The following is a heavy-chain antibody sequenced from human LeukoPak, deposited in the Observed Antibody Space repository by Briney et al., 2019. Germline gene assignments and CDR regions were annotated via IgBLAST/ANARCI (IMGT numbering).Heavy chain of an antibody. J-gene: IGHJ4*02. V-gene: IGHV4-59*11. Sequence: SETLSLTCTVSGGSISSHYWSWIRQPPGKGLEWIGYIYYSGSTNYNPSLKSRVTISVDTSKNQFSLKLSSVTAADTAVYYCARVLWGWFDYWGQGTLVTVSS. CDR2: IYYSGST. CDR3: ARVLWGWFDY. D-gene: IGHD3-16*01. CDR1: GGSISSHY.